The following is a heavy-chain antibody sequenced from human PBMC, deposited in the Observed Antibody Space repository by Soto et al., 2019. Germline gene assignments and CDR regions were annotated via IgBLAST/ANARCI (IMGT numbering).Heavy chain of an antibody. V-gene: IGHV3-30-3*01. CDR1: GFTFSSYA. J-gene: IGHJ4*02. CDR3: ARDGEVRRRYYGSGSYYYFDY. D-gene: IGHD3-10*01. Sequence: QVQLVESGGGVVQPGRSLRLSCAASGFTFSSYAMHWVRQAPGKGLEWVAVISYDGSNKYYADSVKGRFTISRDNSKDARYRQMNSLRAEDTAVYYCARDGEVRRRYYGSGSYYYFDYWGQGTLVTVSS. CDR2: ISYDGSNK.